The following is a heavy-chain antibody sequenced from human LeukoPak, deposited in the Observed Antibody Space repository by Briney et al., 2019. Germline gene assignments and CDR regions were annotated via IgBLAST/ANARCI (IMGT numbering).Heavy chain of an antibody. J-gene: IGHJ4*02. Sequence: ASVKVSCKASGYIFTSYGISWVRQGPGQGLEWMGWISVYNGNTNYAQKFQGRVTMTRDTSTSTVYMELSSLRSEDTAVYYCARTAGRTFDYWGQGTLVTVSS. CDR3: ARTAGRTFDY. V-gene: IGHV1-18*01. CDR1: GYIFTSYG. D-gene: IGHD6-6*01. CDR2: ISVYNGNT.